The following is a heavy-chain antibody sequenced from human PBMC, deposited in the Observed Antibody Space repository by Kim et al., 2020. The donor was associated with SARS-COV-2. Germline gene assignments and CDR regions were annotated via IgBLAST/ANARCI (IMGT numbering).Heavy chain of an antibody. CDR1: GFTFSSYL. CDR3: VKDSITYYYFDP. V-gene: IGHV3-64D*09. Sequence: GGSLRLSCSASGFTFSSYLMSWVRQAPGKGLEYVSAINNNGGSTYYADSVKGRFIISRDNSQNTLYLQMSSLRAEDTAVYYCVKDSITYYYFDPWGQGTLVTVSS. J-gene: IGHJ4*02. D-gene: IGHD2-2*01. CDR2: INNNGGST.